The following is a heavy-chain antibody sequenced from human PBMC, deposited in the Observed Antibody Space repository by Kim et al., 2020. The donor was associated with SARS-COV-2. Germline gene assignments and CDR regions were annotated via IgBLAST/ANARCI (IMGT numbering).Heavy chain of an antibody. D-gene: IGHD3-22*01. CDR2: ISYDGSNK. CDR3: ARGSGSSGYYFIEDWFDP. Sequence: GGSLRLSCAASGFTFSSYGMHWVRQAPGKGLEWVAVISYDGSNKYYADSVKGRFTISRDNSKNTLYLQMNSLRAEDTAVYYCARGSGSSGYYFIEDWFDPWGQGTLVTVSS. CDR1: GFTFSSYG. J-gene: IGHJ5*02. V-gene: IGHV3-33*05.